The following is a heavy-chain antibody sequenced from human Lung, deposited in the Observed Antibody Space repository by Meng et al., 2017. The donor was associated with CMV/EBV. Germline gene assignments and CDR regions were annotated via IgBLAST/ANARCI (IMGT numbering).Heavy chain of an antibody. CDR1: GGTFRSYT. CDR3: VKWGWGALYGGMDV. Sequence: SXXVSXKTSGGTFRSYTISWVRQAPGQGLEWTGRILAILGIANYSQKFRGRVTITADKSTSTAYMVLSSLKSEDTAVYCCVKWGWGALYGGMDVWGQGTTVTVSS. V-gene: IGHV1-69*02. CDR2: ILAILGIA. D-gene: IGHD3-16*01. J-gene: IGHJ6*02.